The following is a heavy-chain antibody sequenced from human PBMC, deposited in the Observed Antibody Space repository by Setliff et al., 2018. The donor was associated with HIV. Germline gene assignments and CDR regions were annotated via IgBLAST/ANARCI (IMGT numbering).Heavy chain of an antibody. Sequence: PSETLSLTCAVYGGSFSGYYWSWIRQPPGKGLEWNGEINHSGSTNYNPSLKRRVSISVDTSKNQFSLKLTSLTAADTAVYSCARGRLAVTGTRYFQYWGQGTLVTVSS. D-gene: IGHD6-19*01. CDR3: ARGRLAVTGTRYFQY. CDR1: GGSFSGYY. CDR2: INHSGST. V-gene: IGHV4-34*01. J-gene: IGHJ1*01.